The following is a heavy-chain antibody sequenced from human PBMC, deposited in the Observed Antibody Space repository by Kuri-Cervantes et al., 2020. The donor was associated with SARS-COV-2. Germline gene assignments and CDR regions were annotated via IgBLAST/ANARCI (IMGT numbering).Heavy chain of an antibody. CDR2: ISAYNGNT. CDR1: GYTFTSYG. V-gene: IGHV1-18*01. D-gene: IGHD3-3*01. Sequence: ASVKVSCKASGYTFTSYGISWVRQAPGQGLEWMGWISAYNGNTNHAQKLQGRVTMTTDTSTSTAYMELRSLRSDDTAVYYCARASSYTITIFGVAPFDPWGQGTLVTVSS. J-gene: IGHJ5*02. CDR3: ARASSYTITIFGVAPFDP.